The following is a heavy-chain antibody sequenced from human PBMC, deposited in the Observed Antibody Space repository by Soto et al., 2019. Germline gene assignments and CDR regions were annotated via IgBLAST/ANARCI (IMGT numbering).Heavy chain of an antibody. D-gene: IGHD3-3*01. CDR3: ARQGQDFWSGYRADYFDY. V-gene: IGHV4-39*01. J-gene: IGHJ4*02. CDR1: GGSISSSSYY. CDR2: IYYSGST. Sequence: QLQLQESGPGLVKPSETLSLTCTVSGGSISSSSYYWGWIRQPPGKGLEWIGSIYYSGSTYYNPSLKSRVTISVDTSKNQFSLKLSSVTAADTGVYYCARQGQDFWSGYRADYFDYWGQGTLVTVSS.